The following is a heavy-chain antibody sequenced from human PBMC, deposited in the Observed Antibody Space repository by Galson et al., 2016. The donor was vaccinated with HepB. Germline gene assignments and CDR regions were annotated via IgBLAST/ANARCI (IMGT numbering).Heavy chain of an antibody. CDR2: IYYSGST. CDR1: GGSIRSYY. J-gene: IGHJ4*02. D-gene: IGHD5-12*01. V-gene: IGHV4-59*01. Sequence: SETLSLTCTVSGGSIRSYYWSWIRQPPGKGLEWIGYIYYSGSTNYNPSLKSRVTISIDTSKNQFSLKLSSVTAADTAGYSCARGGWLRMNYYFDYWGQGTLVTVSS. CDR3: ARGGWLRMNYYFDY.